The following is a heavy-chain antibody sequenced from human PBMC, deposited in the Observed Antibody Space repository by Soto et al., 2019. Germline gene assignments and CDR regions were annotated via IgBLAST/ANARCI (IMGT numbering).Heavy chain of an antibody. CDR3: ARRKVVVVPAAITRYYYYYMDV. CDR1: GFTVSSNY. D-gene: IGHD2-2*01. J-gene: IGHJ6*03. V-gene: IGHV3-66*01. CDR2: IYSGGST. Sequence: PGGSLRLSCAASGFTVSSNYMSWVRQAPGKGLEWVSVIYSGGSTYYADSVKGRFTISRDNSKNTLYLQMNSLRAEDTAVYYCARRKVVVVPAAITRYYYYYMDVWGKGTTVTVSS.